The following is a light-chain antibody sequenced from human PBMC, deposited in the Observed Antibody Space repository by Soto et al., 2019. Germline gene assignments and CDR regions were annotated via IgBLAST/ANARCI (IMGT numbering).Light chain of an antibody. CDR2: KAS. Sequence: IQISQSPSTLSASVGGTVTITFRASQSISSWLAWYQQKPGKAPKLLIYKASSLESGVPSRFSGSGSGTDFTLTISSLQPEDFATYYCQQANSFPPTFGQGTKVDIK. CDR3: QQANSFPPT. J-gene: IGKJ1*01. CDR1: QSISSW. V-gene: IGKV1-5*03.